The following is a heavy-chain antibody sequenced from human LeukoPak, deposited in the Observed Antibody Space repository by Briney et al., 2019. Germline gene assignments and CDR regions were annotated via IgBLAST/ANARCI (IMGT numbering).Heavy chain of an antibody. CDR2: IYTSGST. J-gene: IGHJ6*03. CDR1: GGSISSYY. CDR3: AREAAAVYRFYYYYMDV. Sequence: SETLSLTCTVSGGSISSYYWSWIRQPAGKGLEWIGRIYTSGSTNYNPSLKSRVTMSVDTSKNQFSLKLSSVTAADTAVYYCAREAAAVYRFYYYYMDVWGKGTTVTVSS. V-gene: IGHV4-4*07. D-gene: IGHD6-13*01.